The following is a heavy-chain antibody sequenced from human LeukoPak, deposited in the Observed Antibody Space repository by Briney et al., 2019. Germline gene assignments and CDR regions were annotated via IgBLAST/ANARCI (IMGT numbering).Heavy chain of an antibody. D-gene: IGHD3-22*01. Sequence: SARVSCKASGGTFSSYTISWVRQAPGQGREWMGGIIPILGIANYTQKFQGRGTLTADKSTSTAYMELSSLRYEETAVHYCARDWSSCYDFYYDSSGYYWYFDLWGRGTLVTVSS. CDR2: IIPILGIA. CDR1: GGTFSSYT. J-gene: IGHJ2*01. CDR3: ARDWSSCYDFYYDSSGYYWYFDL. V-gene: IGHV1-69*10.